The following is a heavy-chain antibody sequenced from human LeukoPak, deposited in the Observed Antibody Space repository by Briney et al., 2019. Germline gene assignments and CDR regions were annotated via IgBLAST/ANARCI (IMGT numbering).Heavy chain of an antibody. CDR3: ARDHRGVRDYFDY. Sequence: SETLSLTCTVSGGSISSYYWSWIRQPPGKGLEWIGYIYYSGSTNYNPSLKSRVTISVDTSKNQFSLKLSSVTAADTAVYYCARDHRGVRDYFDYWGQGTLVTVSS. CDR1: GGSISSYY. CDR2: IYYSGST. D-gene: IGHD3-10*01. V-gene: IGHV4-59*12. J-gene: IGHJ4*02.